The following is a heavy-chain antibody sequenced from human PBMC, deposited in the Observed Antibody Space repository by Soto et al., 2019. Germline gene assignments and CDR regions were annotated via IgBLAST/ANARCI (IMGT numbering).Heavy chain of an antibody. V-gene: IGHV1-18*01. Sequence: VAVKVSYKASGYCFTSYCIIWVRQAPGQGLEWMGWISAYNGNTNYAQKLQGRLTMTTDTSTSTAYIELRGLRSDDPAVYYCSAGRGDSRSFRGSCYYGMDVWGQGTTVTVSS. D-gene: IGHD6-6*01. CDR2: ISAYNGNT. CDR1: GYCFTSYC. CDR3: SAGRGDSRSFRGSCYYGMDV. J-gene: IGHJ6*02.